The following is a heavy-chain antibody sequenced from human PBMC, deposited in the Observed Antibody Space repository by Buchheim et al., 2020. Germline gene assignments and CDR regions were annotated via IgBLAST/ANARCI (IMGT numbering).Heavy chain of an antibody. CDR3: ARDLVVVPAAILDYYGMDV. CDR1: GFTFSSYW. Sequence: EVQLVESGGGLVQPGGYLRLSCAASGFTFSSYWMHWVRQAPGKGLVWVSRINSDGSSTSYADSVKGRFTISRDNAKNTLYLQMNSLRAEDTAVYYCARDLVVVPAAILDYYGMDVWGQGTT. J-gene: IGHJ6*02. CDR2: INSDGSST. D-gene: IGHD2-2*02. V-gene: IGHV3-74*01.